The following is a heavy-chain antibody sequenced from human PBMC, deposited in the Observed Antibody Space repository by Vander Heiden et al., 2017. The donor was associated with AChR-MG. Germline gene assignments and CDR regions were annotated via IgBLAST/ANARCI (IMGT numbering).Heavy chain of an antibody. CDR3: ARGDSSSSYYYYGMDV. J-gene: IGHJ6*02. CDR2: IYYSGST. V-gene: IGHV4-59*01. CDR1: GGSISRYY. Sequence: QVQLQESGPGLVKPSETLSLTCTVPGGSISRYYWSWIRQPPGKGLEWIGYIYYSGSTNYNPSLKSRVTISVDTSKNQFSLKLSSVTAADTAVYYCARGDSSSSYYYYGMDVWGQGTTVTVSS. D-gene: IGHD6-6*01.